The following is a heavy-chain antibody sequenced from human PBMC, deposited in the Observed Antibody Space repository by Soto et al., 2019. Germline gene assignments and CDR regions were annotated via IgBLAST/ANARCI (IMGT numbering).Heavy chain of an antibody. D-gene: IGHD3-3*01. CDR2: ISYDGNIK. CDR3: AKENWGRFLDAFDI. Sequence: QAHLVESGGDVVQPGRSLRLSCAASGFTFTNYVMHWVRQAPGKGLEWVSIISYDGNIKYYADSVKGRFTISRDNSKNTLYLQMNSLRADDTAVYYCAKENWGRFLDAFDIWGQGTMVTVSS. CDR1: GFTFTNYV. J-gene: IGHJ3*02. V-gene: IGHV3-30*18.